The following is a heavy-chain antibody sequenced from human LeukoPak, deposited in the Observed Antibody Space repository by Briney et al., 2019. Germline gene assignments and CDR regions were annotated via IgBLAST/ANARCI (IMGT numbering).Heavy chain of an antibody. CDR1: GFTFSDYY. CDR3: ARANDLIDY. Sequence: GGTLTLSCAASGFTFSDYYMSWIRQAPGKGLEWVSYISDTASYTNYADSVKGRFTISRDNAKNSLYLQMNSLRAEDTAVYYCARANDLIDYWGQGTLVTVSS. CDR2: ISDTASYT. V-gene: IGHV3-11*05. J-gene: IGHJ4*02.